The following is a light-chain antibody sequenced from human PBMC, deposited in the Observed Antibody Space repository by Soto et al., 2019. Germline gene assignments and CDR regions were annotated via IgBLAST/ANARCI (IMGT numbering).Light chain of an antibody. CDR2: VVS. Sequence: QSALTQPASVSGSPGQSIAISGTGTSSDVGGYNYVSWHQQHPGKAPKVLISVVSNRPSGVSNRFSGSKSGNAASLTISGLQAEDEADYYCTSYRGGSTFVFGSGTKVTVL. CDR3: TSYRGGSTFV. V-gene: IGLV2-14*01. CDR1: SSDVGGYNY. J-gene: IGLJ1*01.